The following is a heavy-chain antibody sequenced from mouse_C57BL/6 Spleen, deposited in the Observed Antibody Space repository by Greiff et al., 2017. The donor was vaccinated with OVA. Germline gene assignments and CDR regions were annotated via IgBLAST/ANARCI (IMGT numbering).Heavy chain of an antibody. Sequence: QVQLQQSGAELVRPGASVKLSCKASGYTFTDYYINWVKQRPGQGLEWIARIYPGSGNTYYNEKFKGKATLTAEKSSSTAYMQLSSLTSEDSAVYCSARDGYYRYAMDYWGQGTSVTVSS. CDR2: IYPGSGNT. CDR3: ARDGYYRYAMDY. CDR1: GYTFTDYY. J-gene: IGHJ4*01. V-gene: IGHV1-76*01. D-gene: IGHD2-3*01.